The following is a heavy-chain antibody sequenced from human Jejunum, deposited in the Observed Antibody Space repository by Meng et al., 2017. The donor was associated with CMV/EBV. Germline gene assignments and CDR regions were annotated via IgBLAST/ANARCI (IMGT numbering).Heavy chain of an antibody. CDR2: LYTFGTT. J-gene: IGHJ4*02. CDR1: SVSHNY. Sequence: SVSHNYMSWVRPAPGKGLEWVAGLYTFGTTSYADSVKGRFTFSRDSSKNTLYLQMDSLRAEDTAVYYCAREKFCTPACSSVFDHWGQGTRVTVSS. V-gene: IGHV3-53*01. CDR3: AREKFCTPACSSVFDH. D-gene: IGHD2-8*01.